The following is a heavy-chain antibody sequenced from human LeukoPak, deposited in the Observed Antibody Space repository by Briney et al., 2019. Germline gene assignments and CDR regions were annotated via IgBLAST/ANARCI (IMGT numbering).Heavy chain of an antibody. CDR2: INHSGST. V-gene: IGHV4-34*01. CDR1: GGSFSGYY. D-gene: IGHD3-22*01. J-gene: IGHJ4*02. Sequence: PSETLSLTCAVYGGSFSGYYWSWIRQPPGKGLEWIGEINHSGSTNYNPSLKSRVTISVDTSKNQFSLKLSSVTAADTAVYYCARHDYDRTGRPFDYWGQGTLVTVSS. CDR3: ARHDYDRTGRPFDY.